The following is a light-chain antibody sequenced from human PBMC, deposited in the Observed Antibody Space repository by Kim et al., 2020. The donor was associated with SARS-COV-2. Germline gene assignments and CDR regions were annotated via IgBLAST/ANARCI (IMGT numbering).Light chain of an antibody. Sequence: ELTQPPSASGTPGQRVVISCSGSSSNVGSNTVNWYQQFPDTAPHLLIYSNDQRPSGVPGRFSGSWSGTSASLAISGLQSEDEADYYCAAWDDSLNGVIFGGGTQLTVL. CDR3: AAWDDSLNGVI. CDR2: SND. V-gene: IGLV1-44*01. J-gene: IGLJ2*01. CDR1: SSNVGSNT.